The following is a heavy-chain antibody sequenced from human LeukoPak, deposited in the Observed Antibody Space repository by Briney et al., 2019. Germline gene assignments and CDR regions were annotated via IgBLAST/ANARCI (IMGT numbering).Heavy chain of an antibody. CDR3: ARLGWWDS. CDR1: GDSVSNDKYY. Sequence: SETLSLTCTVSGDSVSNDKYYWGWTRQPPGKGLEWIGSIYYSGSTYYNPSLNSRVTISVDTSKNQFSLKLSSVTAADTAVYYCARLGWWDSWGQGTLVTVSS. J-gene: IGHJ4*02. D-gene: IGHD2-15*01. V-gene: IGHV4-39*01. CDR2: IYYSGST.